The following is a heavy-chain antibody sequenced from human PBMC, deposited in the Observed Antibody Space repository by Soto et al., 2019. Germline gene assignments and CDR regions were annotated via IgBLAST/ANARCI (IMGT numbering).Heavy chain of an antibody. J-gene: IGHJ6*02. V-gene: IGHV3-30-3*01. CDR2: ISYDGSNK. CDR1: GFTFSSYA. Sequence: GGSLRLSCAASGFTFSSYAMHWVRQAPGKGLEWVAVISYDGSNKYYADSVKGRFTISRDNSKNTLYLQMNSLRAEDTAVYYCARDCSGGSCYSDPFQGQGMDVWGQGTTVTVSS. D-gene: IGHD2-15*01. CDR3: ARDCSGGSCYSDPFQGQGMDV.